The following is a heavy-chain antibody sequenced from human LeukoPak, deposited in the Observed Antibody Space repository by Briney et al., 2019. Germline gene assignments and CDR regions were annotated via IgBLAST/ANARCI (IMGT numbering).Heavy chain of an antibody. CDR1: GFTFSSYA. CDR2: ISGSGSGT. V-gene: IGHV3-23*01. CDR3: AKGPVDTSAYYRGLDY. Sequence: GGSLRLSCEASGFTFSSYAMSWVRQAPGKGLEWVSAISGSGSGTYYADSVKGRFTLSRDNSKNSVYLQMNSLRVDDTAVYYCAKGPVDTSAYYRGLDYWGQGTLVTVSS. D-gene: IGHD3-22*01. J-gene: IGHJ4*02.